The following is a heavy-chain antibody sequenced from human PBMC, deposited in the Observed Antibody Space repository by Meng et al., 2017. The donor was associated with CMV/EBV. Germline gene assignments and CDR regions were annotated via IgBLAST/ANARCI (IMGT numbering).Heavy chain of an antibody. J-gene: IGHJ3*02. CDR2: ISSSGSTI. CDR3: ARDRLPLYYYDSSGRNAFDI. CDR1: GFTFSDYY. V-gene: IGHV3-11*04. Sequence: GESLKISCAASGFTFSDYYMSWIRQAPGKGLEWVSYISSSGSTIYYADSVKGRFTISRGNAKNSLYLQMNSLRAEDTAVYYCARDRLPLYYYDSSGRNAFDIWGQGTMVTVSS. D-gene: IGHD3-22*01.